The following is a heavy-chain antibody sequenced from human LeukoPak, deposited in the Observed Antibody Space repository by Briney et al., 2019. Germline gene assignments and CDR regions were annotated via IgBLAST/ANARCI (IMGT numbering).Heavy chain of an antibody. Sequence: SETLSLTCTVSGDSVSDYYWTWFRQFPGKGLERIGYMYSSGKSNYNPSLKSRVTISVDTSKNQFSLKLNSVTAADTAVYYCARCKGDYWGQGILVTVSS. J-gene: IGHJ4*02. V-gene: IGHV4-59*02. CDR1: GDSVSDYY. CDR2: MYSSGKS. CDR3: ARCKGDY.